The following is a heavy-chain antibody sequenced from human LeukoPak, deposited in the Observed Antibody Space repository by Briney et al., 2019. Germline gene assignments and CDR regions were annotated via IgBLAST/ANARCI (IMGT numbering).Heavy chain of an antibody. D-gene: IGHD3-10*01. Sequence: GGSLRLSCAASGFTFSSYAMHWVRQAPGKGLEWVAVISYDGSNKYYADSVKGRSTISRDNSKNTLYLQMNSLRAEDTAVYYCARAYYGSGSYLSNWFDPWGQGTLVTVSS. CDR2: ISYDGSNK. J-gene: IGHJ5*02. V-gene: IGHV3-30*04. CDR1: GFTFSSYA. CDR3: ARAYYGSGSYLSNWFDP.